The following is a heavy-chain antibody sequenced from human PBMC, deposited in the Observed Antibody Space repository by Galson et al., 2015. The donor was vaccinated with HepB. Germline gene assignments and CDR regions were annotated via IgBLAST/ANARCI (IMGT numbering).Heavy chain of an antibody. J-gene: IGHJ1*01. V-gene: IGHV1-18*04. D-gene: IGHD6-19*01. CDR1: GYTFTRSG. CDR2: ISVYNGNT. CDR3: ARGATTVAGTLFFVD. Sequence: SVKVSCKASGYTFTRSGITWVRQAPGQGLEWMGWISVYNGNTDYAQKLQGRVTMTTDTSTTTGYMELRSLRSDDTAVYFCARGATTVAGTLFFVDWGQGTLVIVSS.